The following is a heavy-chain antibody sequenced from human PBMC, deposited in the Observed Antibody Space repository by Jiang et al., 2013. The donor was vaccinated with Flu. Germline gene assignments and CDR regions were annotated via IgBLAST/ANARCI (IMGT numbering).Heavy chain of an antibody. D-gene: IGHD3/OR15-3a*01. CDR1: GFTFKNYA. Sequence: SGAEVKKPGASLKVSCKTSGFTFKNYAIHWVRQAPGQRLEWMGWINTANGNTEYSPKVPGQSHPYRDTSASTAYMELSSLTSEDTALYYCARFNVTSGLDYWGQGTLVIVSS. CDR3: ARFNVTSGLDY. CDR2: INTANGNT. V-gene: IGHV1-3*04. J-gene: IGHJ4*02.